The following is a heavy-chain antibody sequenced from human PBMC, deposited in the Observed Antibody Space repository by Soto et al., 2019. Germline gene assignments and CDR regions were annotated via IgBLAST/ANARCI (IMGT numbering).Heavy chain of an antibody. CDR3: AREREYDYYGSGSYYNSNFDY. D-gene: IGHD3-10*01. V-gene: IGHV3-33*01. Sequence: GGSLRLSCAASGFTFSSYGMHWVRQAPGKGLEWVAVIWYDGSNKYYADSVKGRFTISRDNSKNTLYLQMNSLRAEDTAVYYCAREREYDYYGSGSYYNSNFDYWGQGTLVTVS. CDR1: GFTFSSYG. J-gene: IGHJ4*02. CDR2: IWYDGSNK.